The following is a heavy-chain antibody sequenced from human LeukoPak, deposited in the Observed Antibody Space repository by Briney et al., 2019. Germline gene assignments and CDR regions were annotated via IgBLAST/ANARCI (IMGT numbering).Heavy chain of an antibody. CDR3: ARHSREYSSGEERFDY. V-gene: IGHV4-59*08. CDR2: IYYSGST. CDR1: GGSISSYY. Sequence: SETLSLTCTVSGGSISSYYWSWIRQPPGKGLEWIGYIYYSGSTNYNPSLKSRVTISVDTSKNQFSLKLSSVTAADTAVYYCARHSREYSSGEERFDYWGQGTLVTVSS. J-gene: IGHJ4*02. D-gene: IGHD6-25*01.